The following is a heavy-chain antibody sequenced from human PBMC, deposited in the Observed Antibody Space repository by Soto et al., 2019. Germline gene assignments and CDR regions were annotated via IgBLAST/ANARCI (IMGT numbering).Heavy chain of an antibody. CDR2: INPNSGGT. D-gene: IGHD3-16*01. V-gene: IGHV1-2*04. J-gene: IGHJ5*02. CDR1: GYTFTGYY. Sequence: ASVKVSCKASGYTFTGYYMHWVRQAPGQGLEWMGWINPNSGGTNYAQKFQGWVTMTRDTSISTAYMELSRLRSEDTAIYYCAKTAGYDYVWGSSGLDPWGQGTLVTVSS. CDR3: AKTAGYDYVWGSSGLDP.